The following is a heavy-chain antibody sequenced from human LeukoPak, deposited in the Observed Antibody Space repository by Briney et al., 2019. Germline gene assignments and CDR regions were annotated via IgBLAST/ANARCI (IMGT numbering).Heavy chain of an antibody. D-gene: IGHD4-17*01. Sequence: PGGSLRLFCAASGFSFSSFDMSWVRQAPGKGLERVSGISGSGGNTYYADSVKGRFTISRDNPKNTLYLQMNSLRAEDTAVYYCAKPYRVTRLSVDYWGQGTLVTVSS. CDR1: GFSFSSFD. CDR2: ISGSGGNT. CDR3: AKPYRVTRLSVDY. J-gene: IGHJ4*02. V-gene: IGHV3-23*01.